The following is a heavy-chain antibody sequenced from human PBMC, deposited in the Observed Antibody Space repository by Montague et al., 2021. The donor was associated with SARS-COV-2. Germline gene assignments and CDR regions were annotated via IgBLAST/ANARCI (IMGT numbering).Heavy chain of an antibody. J-gene: IGHJ6*02. CDR2: INHSGST. Sequence: SETLSLTCAVYGGSFSGYYWSWIRQPPGKGLEWIGVINHSGSTNXNPSPKSRVTISVATSKNQFSLTLSSVTAADTAVYYCARGSTVTSFFYYYYGMDVWGQGTTVTVSS. CDR3: ARGSTVTSFFYYYYGMDV. CDR1: GGSFSGYY. V-gene: IGHV4-34*01. D-gene: IGHD4-17*01.